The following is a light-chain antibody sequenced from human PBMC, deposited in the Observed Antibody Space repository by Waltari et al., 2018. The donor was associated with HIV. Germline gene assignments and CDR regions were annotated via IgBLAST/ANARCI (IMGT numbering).Light chain of an antibody. CDR3: QNYDSSPPHT. CDR1: HRISSTS. Sequence: EIVLTQSPGTLSLSPGETATLSCRASHRISSTSLAWYQQKPGQAPRFLIYGASSRATGIPDRFSGSGSGTDFTLTISRLEPEDFAVYYCQNYDSSPPHTFGQGTKLEIK. V-gene: IGKV3-20*01. CDR2: GAS. J-gene: IGKJ2*01.